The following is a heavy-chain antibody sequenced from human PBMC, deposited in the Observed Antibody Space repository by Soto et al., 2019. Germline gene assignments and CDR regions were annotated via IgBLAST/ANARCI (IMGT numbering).Heavy chain of an antibody. V-gene: IGHV3-74*01. Sequence: EVQLVESGGGLVQPGGSLRLSCAASGFIFSSDWMHWVRQAAGKGLEWVSRINMDGSSTNYADSVKGRFTISRDNAKNMLYLQMDSLRAEDSAVYYCVRGPRGLYHNDYWGRGALVAVSS. CDR3: VRGPRGLYHNDY. CDR1: GFIFSSDW. J-gene: IGHJ4*02. CDR2: INMDGSST. D-gene: IGHD1-20*01.